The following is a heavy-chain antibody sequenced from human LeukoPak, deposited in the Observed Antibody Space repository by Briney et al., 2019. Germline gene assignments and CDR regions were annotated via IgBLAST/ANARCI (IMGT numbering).Heavy chain of an antibody. CDR2: IYSCGST. D-gene: IGHD3-22*01. CDR1: GFTVSSNY. CDR3: ARVSSSGYYYIGAFDI. J-gene: IGHJ3*02. V-gene: IGHV3-66*01. Sequence: GGSLRLSCAASGFTVSSNYMSWVRQAPGKGLEWVSVIYSCGSTYYADSVKGRFTISRDNSKNTLYLQMNSLRAEDTAVYYCARVSSSGYYYIGAFDIWGQGTMVTVSS.